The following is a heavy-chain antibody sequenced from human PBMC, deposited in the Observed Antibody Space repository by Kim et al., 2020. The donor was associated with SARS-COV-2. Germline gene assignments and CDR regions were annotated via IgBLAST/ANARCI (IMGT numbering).Heavy chain of an antibody. CDR3: ARGIHSWLGVDV. J-gene: IGHJ6*02. V-gene: IGHV3-13*04. Sequence: GGSLRLSCAASGFTFGGHDMHWVRQVTGKGLEWVAAIGTAGVTFYAASVKGRFIISRENEENSLLLQIDSLRVGDTAIYYCARGIHSWLGVDVWGPGTTVTV. CDR2: IGTAGVT. CDR1: GFTFGGHD. D-gene: IGHD3-10*01.